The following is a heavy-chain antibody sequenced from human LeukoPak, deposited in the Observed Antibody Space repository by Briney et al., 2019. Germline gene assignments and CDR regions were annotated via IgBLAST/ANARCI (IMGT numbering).Heavy chain of an antibody. CDR3: ARRSDTALLYSSGDY. Sequence: PGGSLRLSCAASGLCATCNYMTWFRQPPGKGLEWVSVIYSGGTSTYADSVKGRCTISRDNSKNTLYLQMNSLRVEDTAIYYCARRSDTALLYSSGDYWGQGTLVTVSS. V-gene: IGHV3-53*01. CDR2: IYSGGTS. J-gene: IGHJ4*02. CDR1: GLCATCNY. D-gene: IGHD5-18*01.